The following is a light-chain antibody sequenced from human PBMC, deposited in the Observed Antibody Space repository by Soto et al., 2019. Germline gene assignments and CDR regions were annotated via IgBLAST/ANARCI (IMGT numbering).Light chain of an antibody. Sequence: SALTQPASVSGSPGQSITISCTGTSSDVGGYNYVSWYQQHPGKAPKLMIYEVSNRPSGVSNRFSGSKPGNTASLTISGLQAEDEADYYCSSYTSSSTLVVFGTGTKATVL. V-gene: IGLV2-14*01. CDR3: SSYTSSSTLVV. J-gene: IGLJ1*01. CDR2: EVS. CDR1: SSDVGGYNY.